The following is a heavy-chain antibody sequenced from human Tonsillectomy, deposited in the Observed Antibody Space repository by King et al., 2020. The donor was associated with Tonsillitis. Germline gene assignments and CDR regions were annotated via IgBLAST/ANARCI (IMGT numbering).Heavy chain of an antibody. CDR2: ISSSGSTI. D-gene: IGHD5-18*01. V-gene: IGHV3-11*01. Sequence: QLVQSGGGLVKPGGSLRLSCAASGFTFSDYYMSWIRQAPGKGLEWVSYISSSGSTIYYADSVKGRFTISRDNAKNSLYLQMNSLRAEDTAVYYCARVGASYGLSPFRRHNAFDIWGQGTMVTVSS. CDR3: ARVGASYGLSPFRRHNAFDI. J-gene: IGHJ3*02. CDR1: GFTFSDYY.